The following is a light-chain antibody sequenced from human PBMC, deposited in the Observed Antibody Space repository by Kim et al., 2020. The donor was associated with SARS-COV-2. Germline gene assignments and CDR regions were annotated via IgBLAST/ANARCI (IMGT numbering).Light chain of an antibody. CDR2: EVS. CDR3: SSYAGSNNLEV. Sequence: QSVTISCTETSSDVGGYNYVSWYQQHPGKAPKLMIYEVSKRPSGVPDRFSGSKSGNTASLTVSGLQAEDEADYYCSSYAGSNNLEVFGTGTQLTVL. J-gene: IGLJ1*01. CDR1: SSDVGGYNY. V-gene: IGLV2-8*01.